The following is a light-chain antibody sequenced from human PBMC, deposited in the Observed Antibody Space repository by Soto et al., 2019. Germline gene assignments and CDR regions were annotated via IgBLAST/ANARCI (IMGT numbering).Light chain of an antibody. J-gene: IGKJ1*01. Sequence: DIQMPQSPSTLSASVGDRVTITCRASQNSRNYVACYLHQPAKLPRVLIYDVSTLESDVSLRFRGSGSGTDFTLTITSLQRDDFGTYYCQQCDPYRTFGQGTIGEVK. V-gene: IGKV1-5*01. CDR2: DVS. CDR3: QQCDPYRT. CDR1: QNSRNY.